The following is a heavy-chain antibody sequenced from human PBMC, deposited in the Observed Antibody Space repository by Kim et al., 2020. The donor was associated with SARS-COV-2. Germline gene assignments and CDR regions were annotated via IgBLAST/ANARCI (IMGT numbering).Heavy chain of an antibody. Sequence: GGSLRLSCSASGFTFSSYAMHWVRQAPGKGLESVSAIKNNGGNTYYAESVKGRFTISRDNSKNMLYLQMSGLRAEDTAVYYCVKGAPYSSGYLDYWGQGTLVTVSS. D-gene: IGHD6-19*01. J-gene: IGHJ4*02. CDR1: GFTFSSYA. CDR2: IKNNGGNT. V-gene: IGHV3-64D*09. CDR3: VKGAPYSSGYLDY.